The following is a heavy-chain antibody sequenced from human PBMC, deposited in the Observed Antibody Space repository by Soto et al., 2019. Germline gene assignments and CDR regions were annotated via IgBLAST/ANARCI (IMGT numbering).Heavy chain of an antibody. CDR1: GYRFTSYW. J-gene: IGHJ6*02. CDR3: ARIGRSTSAPYGMDV. CDR2: IYPGDSDT. V-gene: IGHV5-51*01. D-gene: IGHD2-2*01. Sequence: SLKISCKGSGYRFTSYWIGWVREMPVKGLEWMGIIYPGDSDTRYSPSSQGQVTISADKSISTAYLQWSSLKASDTAMYYCARIGRSTSAPYGMDVWGQGTTVTVS.